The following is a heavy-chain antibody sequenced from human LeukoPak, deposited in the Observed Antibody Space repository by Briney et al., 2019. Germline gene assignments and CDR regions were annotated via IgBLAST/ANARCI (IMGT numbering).Heavy chain of an antibody. Sequence: SQTLSLTCVISGDSVSTNSAGWNWIRQSPWRGLEWLGKTYYWSKWYNDYAVSVKSRITINPDTSKNQFSAQLNAVTPEDTAVYYCARDMTTVVTYADAFDIWGQGTMVTVSS. CDR3: ARDMTTVVTYADAFDI. D-gene: IGHD4-23*01. CDR1: GDSVSTNSAG. V-gene: IGHV6-1*01. J-gene: IGHJ3*02. CDR2: TYYWSKWYN.